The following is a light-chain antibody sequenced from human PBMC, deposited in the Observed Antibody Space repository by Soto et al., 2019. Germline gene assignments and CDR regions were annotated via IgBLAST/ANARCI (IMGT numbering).Light chain of an antibody. CDR2: EVN. CDR3: SSYTDISTVI. V-gene: IGLV2-14*01. Sequence: QPVLTQPASVSGSPGQSITISCSGTNSDIGAFNYVSWYQQHPHKAPKLIIYEVNKRPSGVSNRFSGSKSGITASLTISGAQAEDEADYYCSSYTDISTVIFGGGTKLTVL. CDR1: NSDIGAFNY. J-gene: IGLJ2*01.